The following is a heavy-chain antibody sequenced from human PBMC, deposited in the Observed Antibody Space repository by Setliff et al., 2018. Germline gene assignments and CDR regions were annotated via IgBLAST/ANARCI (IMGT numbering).Heavy chain of an antibody. CDR3: ARVYCRHRCLVESYMDI. J-gene: IGHJ6*03. CDR1: GDSMSNFF. V-gene: IGHV3-15*01. Sequence: PSETLSLTCSVTGDSMSNFFWSWIRQPPGKGLEWVGRIKKRVDGGAIDYAEPVKGRFTISREDSTDTLYLQMNSLKIEDTAVYFCARVYCRHRCLVESYMDIWGTGTTVTVSS. CDR2: IKKRVDGGAI. D-gene: IGHD3-16*01.